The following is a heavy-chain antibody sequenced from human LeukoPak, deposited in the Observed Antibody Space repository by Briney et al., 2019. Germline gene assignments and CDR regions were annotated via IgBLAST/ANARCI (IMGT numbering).Heavy chain of an antibody. D-gene: IGHD3-22*01. CDR3: ARDAALYYYDSSGYRTSDAFDI. Sequence: SSETLSLTCTVSGGSISSYYWSWIQQPAGKGLEWIGRIYTSGSTNYNPSLKSRVTMSVDTSKNQFSLKLSSVTAADTAVYYCARDAALYYYDSSGYRTSDAFDIWGQGTMVTVSS. CDR2: IYTSGST. CDR1: GGSISSYY. J-gene: IGHJ3*02. V-gene: IGHV4-4*07.